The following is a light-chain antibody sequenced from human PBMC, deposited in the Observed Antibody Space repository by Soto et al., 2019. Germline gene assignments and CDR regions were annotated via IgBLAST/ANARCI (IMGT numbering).Light chain of an antibody. CDR1: QSVGNNY. CDR3: RQYVSSPLT. CDR2: GAS. V-gene: IGKV3-20*01. J-gene: IGKJ4*01. Sequence: EIVLTQSPGTLSLSPGESATLSCRASQSVGNNYLAWYQQKPGQAPRLLIYGASSRATGIPDRFRGSGSGTDFTLTISRLEPKDFAVYYCRQYVSSPLTFGGGTKVEIK.